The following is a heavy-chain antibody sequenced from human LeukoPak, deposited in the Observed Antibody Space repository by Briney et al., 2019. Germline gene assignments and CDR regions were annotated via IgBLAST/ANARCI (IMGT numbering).Heavy chain of an antibody. D-gene: IGHD3-22*01. V-gene: IGHV4-59*01. J-gene: IGHJ3*02. Sequence: SETLSLTCTVSGGSISSYYWSWIRQPPGKGLEWIGYIFYSGSTNYNPSLKSRVTITVDTSKNQFSLKLSSVTAADTAVYYCARGKWLEDAFHIWGQGTMVTVSS. CDR3: ARGKWLEDAFHI. CDR1: GGSISSYY. CDR2: IFYSGST.